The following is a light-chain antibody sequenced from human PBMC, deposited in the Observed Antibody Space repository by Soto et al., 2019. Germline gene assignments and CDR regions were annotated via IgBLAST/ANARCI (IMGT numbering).Light chain of an antibody. CDR1: SSDVGAYNL. Sequence: QSALTQPASVSGSPGQSITISCTGTSSDVGAYNLVSWYQQHPGRAPKLFIFDVSDRPSGVSTRFSGSKSGNTASLTISGPQAEDEAFYYCSSYTNTSTLMFGGGTKVTVL. V-gene: IGLV2-14*02. CDR2: DVS. CDR3: SSYTNTSTLM. J-gene: IGLJ3*02.